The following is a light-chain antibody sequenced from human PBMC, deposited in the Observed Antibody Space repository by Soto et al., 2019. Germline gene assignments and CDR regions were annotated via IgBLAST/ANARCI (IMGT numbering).Light chain of an antibody. CDR2: DVS. V-gene: IGLV2-14*01. Sequence: QSALTQPASVSGSPGQSIAISSTGTSCDVGGYNYVSWYQQHPGKAPKLMIYDVSNRPSGVSNRFSGSKSGNTASLTISGLQPQDEADYYCSSYTSSSTDVVFGGGTQLTVL. CDR3: SSYTSSSTDVV. CDR1: SCDVGGYNY. J-gene: IGLJ2*01.